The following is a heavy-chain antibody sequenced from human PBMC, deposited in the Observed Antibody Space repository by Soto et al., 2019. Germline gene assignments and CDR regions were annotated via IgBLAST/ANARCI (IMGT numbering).Heavy chain of an antibody. J-gene: IGHJ6*02. Sequence: SETLSVRCGVYGGSSSGYHWSGIRQPPGKGLEWIGEINHSGSTNYNPSLKSRVTISVDTSKNQFSLKLSSVTAADTAVYYCARAGAPRPIKYYYYGMDVWGQGTAVT. CDR1: GGSSSGYH. D-gene: IGHD2-8*02. CDR3: ARAGAPRPIKYYYYGMDV. CDR2: INHSGST. V-gene: IGHV4-34*01.